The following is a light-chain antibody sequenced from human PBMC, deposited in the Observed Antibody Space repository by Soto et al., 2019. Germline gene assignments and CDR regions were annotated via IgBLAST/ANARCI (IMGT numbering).Light chain of an antibody. CDR3: QQVNSYPLT. CDR2: AAS. V-gene: IGKV1-9*01. Sequence: DIQLTQSPSFLSASVGDRVTITCRASQGISSYLAWYQQKPGKAPKLLIYAASTLHGGVPSRFSGSGAGTEFTLTISSLQPEDFATYYCQQVNSYPLTFGGGTKVEIE. J-gene: IGKJ4*01. CDR1: QGISSY.